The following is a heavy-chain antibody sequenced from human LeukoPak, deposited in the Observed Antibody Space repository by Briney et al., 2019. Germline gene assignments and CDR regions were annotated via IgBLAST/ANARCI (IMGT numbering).Heavy chain of an antibody. CDR1: GFTFSSYW. J-gene: IGHJ3*02. CDR2: INSDGSST. CDR3: ARGQSGWVAFDI. Sequence: GGSLRLSCAASGFTFSSYWMHWVRQAPGKGLVWVSRINSDGSSTSYADSVKGRFTISRDNAKNTLYLQMNSLRAEDTAVYYCARGQSGWVAFDIWGQGTMVTVSS. V-gene: IGHV3-74*01. D-gene: IGHD6-19*01.